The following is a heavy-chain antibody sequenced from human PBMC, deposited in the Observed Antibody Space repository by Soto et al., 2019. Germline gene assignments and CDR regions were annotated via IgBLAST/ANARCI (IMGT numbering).Heavy chain of an antibody. CDR3: ARSAAPYYDFWSGPPGDYMDV. Sequence: PGESLKISCKGSGYSFTSYWTGWVRQMPGKGLEWMGIICPGDSDTRYSPSFQGQVTISADKSISTAYLQWSSLKASDTAMYYCARSAAPYYDFWSGPPGDYMDVWGKGSTVTVSS. V-gene: IGHV5-51*01. D-gene: IGHD3-3*01. J-gene: IGHJ6*03. CDR2: ICPGDSDT. CDR1: GYSFTSYW.